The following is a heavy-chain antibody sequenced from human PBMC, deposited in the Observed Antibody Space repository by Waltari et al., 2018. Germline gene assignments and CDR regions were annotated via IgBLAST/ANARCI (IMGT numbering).Heavy chain of an antibody. Sequence: QLQLVESGGGVVQPGKSLRLSCAASGFTMSSYFMHWVRQAPGKGLGLVAVVWSDGNEKYYGDSVKGRFTISRDNSKNIVYLQMNSLRAEDTAVYFCAKEQEAFDIWGQGTVVTVS. J-gene: IGHJ3*02. CDR3: AKEQEAFDI. CDR2: VWSDGNEK. CDR1: GFTMSSYF. V-gene: IGHV3-33*06.